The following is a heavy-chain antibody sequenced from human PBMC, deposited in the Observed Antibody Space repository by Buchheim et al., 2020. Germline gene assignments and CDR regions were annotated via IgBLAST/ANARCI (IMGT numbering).Heavy chain of an antibody. CDR1: GGSISSGGYY. Sequence: QVQLQESGPGLVKPSQTLSLTCTVSGGSISSGGYYWSWIRQHPGKGLEWIGYIYYSGSTYYNPSLKSRVTISVDTSKNQFSLKLSSVTAADTAVYYCARGITDKLLWFGESNLGYYFDYWGQGTL. V-gene: IGHV4-31*03. CDR3: ARGITDKLLWFGESNLGYYFDY. J-gene: IGHJ4*02. D-gene: IGHD3-10*01. CDR2: IYYSGST.